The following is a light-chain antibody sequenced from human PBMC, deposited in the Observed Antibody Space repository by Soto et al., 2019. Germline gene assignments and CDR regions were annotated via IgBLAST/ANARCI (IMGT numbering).Light chain of an antibody. V-gene: IGLV2-14*03. CDR1: SSDVGAYDF. CDR2: EVS. CDR3: SSYTTSSTRV. Sequence: QSALTQPASVSGSPGPSITISCTGTSSDVGAYDFVSWYQQHPDKAPKLMIYEVSNRPSGVSHRFSGSKSVNTATLTISGLPAEDEADYYCSSYTTSSTRVFGTGTKLTVL. J-gene: IGLJ1*01.